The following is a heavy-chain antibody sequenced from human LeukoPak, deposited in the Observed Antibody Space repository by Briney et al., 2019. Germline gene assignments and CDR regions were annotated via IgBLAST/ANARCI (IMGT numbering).Heavy chain of an antibody. Sequence: GGSLRLSCAASGFSFNDYYMGWLRQAPGKGPEWVSHITSSGNTKFYADSLKGRFTISRDNANALLYLHMNSLTVEDTAVYYCARDASVVVAARAFDIWGQGTVVTVSS. D-gene: IGHD2-15*01. CDR3: ARDASVVVAARAFDI. J-gene: IGHJ3*02. CDR2: ITSSGNTK. V-gene: IGHV3-11*04. CDR1: GFSFNDYY.